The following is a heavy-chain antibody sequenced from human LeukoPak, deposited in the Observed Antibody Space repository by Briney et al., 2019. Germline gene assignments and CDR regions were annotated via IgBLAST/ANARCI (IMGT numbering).Heavy chain of an antibody. V-gene: IGHV4-59*01. CDR3: ARDLEDAFDI. Sequence: ETLSLTCTVSGGSISSYYWSWIRQPPGQGLEWIGYIYYSGSTFYNPSLRSRVSISVDTSKNQFSLKLSSVAAADTAVYYCARDLEDAFDIWGQGTMVTVSS. D-gene: IGHD3-3*01. J-gene: IGHJ3*02. CDR2: IYYSGST. CDR1: GGSISSYY.